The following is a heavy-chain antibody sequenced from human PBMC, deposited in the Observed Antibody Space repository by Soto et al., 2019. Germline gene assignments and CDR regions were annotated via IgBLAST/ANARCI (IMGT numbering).Heavy chain of an antibody. Sequence: SETLSLTCTVSGGSISSYYWSWIRQPPGKGLEWIGYIYYSGSTNYNPSLKSRVTISVDTSKNQFSLKLSSVTAADAAVYYCARGWVLRGYSGYDFDYWGQGTLVTVSS. CDR3: ARGWVLRGYSGYDFDY. CDR2: IYYSGST. V-gene: IGHV4-59*08. CDR1: GGSISSYY. D-gene: IGHD5-12*01. J-gene: IGHJ4*02.